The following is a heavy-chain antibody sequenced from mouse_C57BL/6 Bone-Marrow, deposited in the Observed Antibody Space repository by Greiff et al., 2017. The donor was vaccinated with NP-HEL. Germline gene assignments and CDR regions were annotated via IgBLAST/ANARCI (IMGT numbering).Heavy chain of an antibody. CDR3: ARSGYDYDWFAY. CDR1: GYTFTSYW. Sequence: QVQLQQPGAELVKPGASVKLSCKASGYTFTSYWMHWVKQRPGRGLEWIGRIDPNSGGTKYNEKFKSKATLTVDKPSSTAYMQLSSLTSEDSAVYYFARSGYDYDWFAYWGQGTLVTVSA. CDR2: IDPNSGGT. J-gene: IGHJ3*01. V-gene: IGHV1-72*01. D-gene: IGHD2-4*01.